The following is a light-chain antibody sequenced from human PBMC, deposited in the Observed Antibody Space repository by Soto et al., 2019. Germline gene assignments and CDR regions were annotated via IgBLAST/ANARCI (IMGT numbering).Light chain of an antibody. Sequence: DLQMTPSPSSLSASVGDRVTITCQASQDISNYLNWYQQKPGKAPKLLHYDASNLETGVPSRFSGSGSGTDFTLTISSLQPEDIATYYGQQYYNLPYTFGQGTKLEIK. CDR1: QDISNY. V-gene: IGKV1-33*01. J-gene: IGKJ2*01. CDR2: DAS. CDR3: QQYYNLPYT.